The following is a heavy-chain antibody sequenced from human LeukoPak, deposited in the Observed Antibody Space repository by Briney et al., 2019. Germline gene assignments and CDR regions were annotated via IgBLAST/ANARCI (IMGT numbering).Heavy chain of an antibody. CDR1: GGSIGSSSYY. V-gene: IGHV4-39*01. D-gene: IGHD3-10*01. J-gene: IGHJ4*02. CDR3: ARQGVLLWFGEDY. CDR2: IYYSGST. Sequence: PSETLSLTCTVSGGSIGSSSYYWGWIRQPPGKGLEWIGSIYYSGSTYYNPSLKSRVTISVDTSKNQFSLKLSSVTAADTAVYYCARQGVLLWFGEDYWGQGTLVTVSS.